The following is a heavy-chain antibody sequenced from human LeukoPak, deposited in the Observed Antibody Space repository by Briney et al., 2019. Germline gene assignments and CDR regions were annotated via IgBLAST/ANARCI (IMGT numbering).Heavy chain of an antibody. D-gene: IGHD5-24*01. CDR3: TRDRYNWDY. V-gene: IGHV3-49*04. CDR2: IRSKAYGGTT. CDR1: GFTFGDYA. J-gene: IGHJ4*02. Sequence: PGGSRRLSCTASGFTFGDYAMSWVRQAPGKGLEWVGFIRSKAYGGTTEYAASVKGRFTISRDDSKSIAYLQMNSLKTEDTAVYYCTRDRYNWDYWGQGTLVTVSS.